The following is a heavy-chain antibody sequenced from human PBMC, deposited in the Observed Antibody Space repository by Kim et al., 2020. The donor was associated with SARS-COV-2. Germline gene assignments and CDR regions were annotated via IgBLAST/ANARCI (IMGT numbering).Heavy chain of an antibody. D-gene: IGHD6-6*01. V-gene: IGHV4-59*01. Sequence: NYTPSRKSRVTISVDTSKNQFSLKLRSVTAADTAVYYCAREGIAARRFDYWGQGALVTVSA. J-gene: IGHJ4*02. CDR3: AREGIAARRFDY.